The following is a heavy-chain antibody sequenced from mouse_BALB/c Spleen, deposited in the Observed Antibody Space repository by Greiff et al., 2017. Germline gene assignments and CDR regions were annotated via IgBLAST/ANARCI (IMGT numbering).Heavy chain of an antibody. CDR3: ARVYDGYLYFDV. D-gene: IGHD2-3*01. V-gene: IGHV1-69*02. CDR2: IDPSDSYT. Sequence: QVQLQQSGAELVKPGASVKLSCKASGYTFTSYWMHWVKQRPGQGLEWIGEIDPSDSYTNYNQKFKGKATLTVDKSSSTAYMQLSSLTSEDSAVYYCARVYDGYLYFDVWGAGTTVTVSS. CDR1: GYTFTSYW. J-gene: IGHJ1*01.